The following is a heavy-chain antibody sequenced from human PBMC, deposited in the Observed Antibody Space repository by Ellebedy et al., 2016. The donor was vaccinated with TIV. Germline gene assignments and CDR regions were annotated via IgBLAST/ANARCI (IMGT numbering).Heavy chain of an antibody. CDR3: ASMGVGDY. J-gene: IGHJ4*02. CDR2: ISYDGSNK. D-gene: IGHD3-16*01. V-gene: IGHV3-30-3*01. CDR1: GFTFSSYA. Sequence: GESLKISCAASGFTFSSYAMHWVRQAPGKGLEWVAVISYDGSNKYYADSVKGRFTISRDNSKNTLYLQMNSLRAEDTAVYYCASMGVGDYWGQGTLVTVSS.